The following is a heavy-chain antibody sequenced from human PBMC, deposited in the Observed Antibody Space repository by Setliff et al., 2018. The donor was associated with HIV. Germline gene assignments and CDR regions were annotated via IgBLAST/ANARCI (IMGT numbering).Heavy chain of an antibody. Sequence: SETLSLTCAVHGGSFSGYYWSWIRQPPGKGLEWIGEINHSGSTNYNPSLKSRVTISVDTSKNQFSLKLSSVTAADTAVYYCARGLATVATNWFDPWGQGTLVTVSS. V-gene: IGHV4-34*01. CDR1: GGSFSGYY. CDR2: INHSGST. D-gene: IGHD4-17*01. J-gene: IGHJ5*02. CDR3: ARGLATVATNWFDP.